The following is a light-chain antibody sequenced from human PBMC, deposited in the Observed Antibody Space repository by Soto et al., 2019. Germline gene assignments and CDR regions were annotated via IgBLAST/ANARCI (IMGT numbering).Light chain of an antibody. CDR2: DVT. J-gene: IGLJ1*01. V-gene: IGLV2-8*01. Sequence: QSALTQPPSASGSPGQSVAISCTGTSSDVGGYNYVSWYQQYPGKAPKLMIYDVTKRPSGVPDRFSGSKSGNTASLTVSGLQAEDEADYYCSSYAGTHGVFGTGTK. CDR3: SSYAGTHGV. CDR1: SSDVGGYNY.